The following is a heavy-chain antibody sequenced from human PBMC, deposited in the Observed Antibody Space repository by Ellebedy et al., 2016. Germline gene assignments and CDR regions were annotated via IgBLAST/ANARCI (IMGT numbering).Heavy chain of an antibody. J-gene: IGHJ4*02. CDR1: GFTFSSYW. CDR3: ARYPRPPYYFDY. V-gene: IGHV3-7*01. CDR2: IAQDGSEK. Sequence: GESLKISXAASGFTFSSYWMGWVRQAPGKGLEWVANIAQDGSEKHYVDSVKGRFTISRDNAKNSVFLQMNSLRAEDTAVYYCARYPRPPYYFDYWGQGTLVTVSS.